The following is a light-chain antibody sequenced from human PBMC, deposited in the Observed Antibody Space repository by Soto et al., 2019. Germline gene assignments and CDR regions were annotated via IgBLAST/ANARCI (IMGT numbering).Light chain of an antibody. Sequence: EIVLTQSPGTLSLSPGERATLSCRASQSVTSNYLAWYQQKPGQAPRLLIYGVSSRATGIPDRFSGSGSGTDFTLTISRLEPEDFTVYYCQRYGSSPPITFGQGTRLEIK. V-gene: IGKV3-20*01. CDR3: QRYGSSPPIT. J-gene: IGKJ5*01. CDR1: QSVTSNY. CDR2: GVS.